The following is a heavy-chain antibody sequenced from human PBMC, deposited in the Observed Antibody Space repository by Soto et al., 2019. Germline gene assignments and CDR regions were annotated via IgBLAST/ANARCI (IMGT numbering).Heavy chain of an antibody. CDR3: VRTSLVVAAATREDY. D-gene: IGHD2-15*01. J-gene: IGHJ4*02. V-gene: IGHV3-74*01. CDR1: GFTFDDYA. Sequence: GGSLRLSCAASGFTFDDYAMHWVRQAPGRGLEWVSRINSDGSSTSYADSVKGRFTISRDNAKNTLYLQMNSLRAEDTAVYYCVRTSLVVAAATREDYWGQGTLVTVSS. CDR2: INSDGSST.